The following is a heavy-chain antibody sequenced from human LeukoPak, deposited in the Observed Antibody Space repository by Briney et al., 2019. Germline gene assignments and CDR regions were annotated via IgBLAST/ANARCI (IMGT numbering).Heavy chain of an antibody. CDR1: GYTFTKYG. J-gene: IGHJ4*02. Sequence: GASVKVSCKASGYTFTKYGITWVRQAPGQGLEWMGWISTYNGNTNYAQKLQGRVTMTTDTSTSTAYMELRSLRSDDTAVYYCARDPYYYDSSGYGDYWGQGTLVTVSS. CDR2: ISTYNGNT. D-gene: IGHD3-22*01. CDR3: ARDPYYYDSSGYGDY. V-gene: IGHV1-18*01.